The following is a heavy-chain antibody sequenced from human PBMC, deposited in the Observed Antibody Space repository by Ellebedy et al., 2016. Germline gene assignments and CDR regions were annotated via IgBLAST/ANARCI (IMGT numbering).Heavy chain of an antibody. CDR2: IAAGDGVT. CDR1: GYTFTDNA. Sequence: ASVKVSCKASGYTFTDNAIHWVRQAPGESLEWTGRIAAGDGVTKYSQKFQGRVTFARDKSAATAYMELSGLRSEDTAIYYCARGYSNGWYHDNWGQGTLVTVSS. D-gene: IGHD6-19*01. CDR3: ARGYSNGWYHDN. J-gene: IGHJ4*02. V-gene: IGHV1-3*01.